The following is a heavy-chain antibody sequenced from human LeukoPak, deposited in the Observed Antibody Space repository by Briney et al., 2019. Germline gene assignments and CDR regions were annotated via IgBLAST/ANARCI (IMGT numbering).Heavy chain of an antibody. Sequence: GGSLRLSCAASGFTFSTYSMNWVRQAPGKGLEWVSSISSSSKYIYYADSVKGRFTISRDNAKNSLYLQMNSLRAEDTAVYYCAREDRELFDYWGQGTLVAVSS. CDR2: ISSSSKYI. V-gene: IGHV3-21*01. CDR1: GFTFSTYS. D-gene: IGHD1-26*01. CDR3: AREDRELFDY. J-gene: IGHJ4*02.